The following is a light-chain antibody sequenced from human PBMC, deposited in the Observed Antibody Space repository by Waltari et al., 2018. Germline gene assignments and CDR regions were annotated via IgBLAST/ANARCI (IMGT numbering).Light chain of an antibody. CDR3: CSYAGNSMI. J-gene: IGLJ2*01. CDR2: DIK. Sequence: QSALTQPRSVSGSPGQSVTISCSGTRSDLGAYLYGSWYQQHPGKAPRLIIYDIKKRPSGVPARFSGSKSGNTASLTIPGLQPDDGADYFCCSYAGNSMIFGGGTMLTVL. V-gene: IGLV2-11*01. CDR1: RSDLGAYLY.